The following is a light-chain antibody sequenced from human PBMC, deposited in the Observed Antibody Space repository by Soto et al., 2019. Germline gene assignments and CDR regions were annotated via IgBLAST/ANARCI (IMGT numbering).Light chain of an antibody. CDR3: QQLDSYPIT. CDR2: GAS. V-gene: IGKV1-9*01. J-gene: IGKJ5*01. CDR1: QGISSY. Sequence: DIQLTQSPSFLSASVGDRVTITCRASQGISSYLAWYQQKPGNAPKLLIYGASTLQSGVPSRFSGSGSGTEFTLTISSVQPEDFATYYCQQLDSYPITFGQGTRLEIK.